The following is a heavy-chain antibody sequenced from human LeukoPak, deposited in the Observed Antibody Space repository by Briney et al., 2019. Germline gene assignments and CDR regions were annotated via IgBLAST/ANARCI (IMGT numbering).Heavy chain of an antibody. CDR3: ARGTPYYDSSGYYPYYFDY. CDR2: IYYSGST. CDR1: GGSISSYY. J-gene: IGHJ4*02. D-gene: IGHD3-22*01. V-gene: IGHV4-59*01. Sequence: SETLSLTCTVSGGSISSYYWSWIRQPPGKGLEWIGYIYYSGSTNYNPSLKSRVTISVDTSKNQFSLKLSSVTAADTAVYYCARGTPYYDSSGYYPYYFDYWGQGTLVTVSS.